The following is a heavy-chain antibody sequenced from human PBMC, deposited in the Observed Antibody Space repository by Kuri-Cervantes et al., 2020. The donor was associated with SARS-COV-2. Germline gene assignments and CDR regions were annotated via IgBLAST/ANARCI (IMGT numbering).Heavy chain of an antibody. Sequence: SETLSLTCTVSGGSISSCYWSWIRQPPGKGLEWIGYIYYSGSTNYNPSLKSRVTISVDTSKNQFSLKLSSVTAADTAVYYCARSSGDIVVVPVFDPWGQGTLVTVSS. J-gene: IGHJ5*02. D-gene: IGHD2-2*01. CDR2: IYYSGST. V-gene: IGHV4-59*01. CDR1: GGSISSCY. CDR3: ARSSGDIVVVPVFDP.